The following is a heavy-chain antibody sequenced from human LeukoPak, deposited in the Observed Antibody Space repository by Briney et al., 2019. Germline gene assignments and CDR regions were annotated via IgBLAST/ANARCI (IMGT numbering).Heavy chain of an antibody. J-gene: IGHJ3*02. CDR1: GFTFSSYS. V-gene: IGHV3-21*01. Sequence: GGSLRLSCAASGFTFSSYSMNWVRQAPGKGLEWVSSISSSSYIYYADSVKGRFTISRDNAKNSLYLQVNSLRAEDTAVYYCARDGHCSSTSCYTGDAFDIWGQGTMVTVSS. CDR2: ISSSSYI. CDR3: ARDGHCSSTSCYTGDAFDI. D-gene: IGHD2-2*02.